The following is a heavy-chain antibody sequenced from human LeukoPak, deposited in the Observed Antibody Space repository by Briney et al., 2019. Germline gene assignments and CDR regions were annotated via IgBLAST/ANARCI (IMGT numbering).Heavy chain of an antibody. D-gene: IGHD1-14*01. Sequence: SQTLSLTCAISGDSVSTVYSAWNWIRQSPSGGLEWLGRTYYRSKWNYDYAISVQSRITINPDTSKNQFSLQLSSVTPEDTAVYYCARDKYHLDYWGPGTLVTVSS. CDR2: TYYRSKWNY. V-gene: IGHV6-1*01. CDR1: GDSVSTVYSA. J-gene: IGHJ4*02. CDR3: ARDKYHLDY.